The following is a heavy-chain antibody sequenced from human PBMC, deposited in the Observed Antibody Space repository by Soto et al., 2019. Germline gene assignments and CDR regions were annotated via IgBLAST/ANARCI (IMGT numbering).Heavy chain of an antibody. CDR2: ISAYNGNT. Sequence: ASVKVSCKASGYTFTSYGISWVRQAPGQGLEWMGWISAYNGNTNYAQKLQGRVTMTTDTSTSTAYMELRSLRSDDTAVYYCARDRSGSSWYYYYYGMDVWGQGTTVTVSS. CDR1: GYTFTSYG. J-gene: IGHJ6*02. V-gene: IGHV1-18*01. D-gene: IGHD6-13*01. CDR3: ARDRSGSSWYYYYYGMDV.